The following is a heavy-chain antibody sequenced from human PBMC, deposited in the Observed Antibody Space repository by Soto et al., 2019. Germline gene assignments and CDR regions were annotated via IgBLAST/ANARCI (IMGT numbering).Heavy chain of an antibody. J-gene: IGHJ4*02. CDR3: AINEGTDGYKFAY. Sequence: QVQLVQSGAEVKKPGSSVKVSCKASGGTFSTYDICWVRQAPGQGLAWMGGVIPLFGTANYAQKFQGRATIIADESTRTAYMELRRLRSEDTAVYYCAINEGTDGYKFAYWGQGTLVTVSS. D-gene: IGHD5-12*01. CDR2: VIPLFGTA. CDR1: GGTFSTYD. V-gene: IGHV1-69*01.